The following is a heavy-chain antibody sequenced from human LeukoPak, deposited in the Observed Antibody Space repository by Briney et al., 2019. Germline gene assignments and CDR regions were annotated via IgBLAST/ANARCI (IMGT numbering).Heavy chain of an antibody. V-gene: IGHV1-18*01. CDR3: ARDGSRSSSWFDP. D-gene: IGHD2-2*01. CDR2: ISGYNGNT. CDR1: GYIFINYG. Sequence: EASVKVSCKAYGYIFINYGINWVRQAPGQGLEWLGWISGYNGNTDYAQKLQGRVTMTTDTSTSTAYMELRSLRSDDTAVYYCARDGSRSSSWFDPWGQGTLITVSS. J-gene: IGHJ5*02.